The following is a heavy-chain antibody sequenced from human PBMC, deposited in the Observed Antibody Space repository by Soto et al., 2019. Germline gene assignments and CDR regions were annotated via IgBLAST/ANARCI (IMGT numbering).Heavy chain of an antibody. V-gene: IGHV3-48*01. CDR2: ISSSSSTI. CDR1: GFTFSSYS. CDR3: AREDAYYDILTGPAVDY. J-gene: IGHJ4*02. Sequence: HPGGSLRLSCAASGFTFSSYSMNWVRQAPGKGLEWVSYISSSSSTIYYADSVKGRFTISRDNAKNSLYLQMNSLRAEDTAVYYCAREDAYYDILTGPAVDYWGQGTLVTVSS. D-gene: IGHD3-9*01.